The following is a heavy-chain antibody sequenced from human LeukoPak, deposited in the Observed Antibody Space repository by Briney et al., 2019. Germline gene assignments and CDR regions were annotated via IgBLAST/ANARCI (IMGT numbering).Heavy chain of an antibody. CDR2: INHSGST. CDR3: ARAYNGYDYP. D-gene: IGHD5-12*01. V-gene: IGHV4-34*01. CDR1: GGSFSGYY. J-gene: IGHJ5*02. Sequence: SETLSLTCAVYGGSFSGYYWSWIRQPPGKGLEWIGEINHSGSTNYNPSLKSRVTISVDTSKNQFSLKLSSVTAADTAVYYCARAYNGYDYPWGQGTLVTVSS.